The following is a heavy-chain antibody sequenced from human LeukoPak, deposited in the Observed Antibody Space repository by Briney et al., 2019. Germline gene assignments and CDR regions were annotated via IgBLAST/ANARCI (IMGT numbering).Heavy chain of an antibody. D-gene: IGHD5-18*01. J-gene: IGHJ4*02. V-gene: IGHV1-18*01. CDR1: GYTFTSYG. CDR3: AAFAMGGHDY. Sequence: AASVKVSCKASGYTFTSYGIRWVRQAPGQGLEWMGWISAYNCNTNYAQKLQGRVTMTTHTSTSTAYMELRSLRSDDTAVYYCAAFAMGGHDYWGQGTLVTVSS. CDR2: ISAYNCNT.